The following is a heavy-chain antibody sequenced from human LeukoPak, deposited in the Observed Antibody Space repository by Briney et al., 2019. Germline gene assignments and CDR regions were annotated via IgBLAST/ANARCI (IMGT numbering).Heavy chain of an antibody. CDR1: GVTPSSYA. V-gene: IGHV3-30*04. D-gene: IGHD4-17*01. J-gene: IGHJ6*04. CDR3: ATAYYPDYGDFLWYYGMDV. CDR2: ISYDGSNK. Sequence: VRSLRLSCAASGVTPSSYAMHWVCQGPRKGLGWVAVISYDGSNKYYADSVKGRFTISRDNAKNTLYLQMNSLRGEDRAVYYCATAYYPDYGDFLWYYGMDVWGKGTTVTVSS.